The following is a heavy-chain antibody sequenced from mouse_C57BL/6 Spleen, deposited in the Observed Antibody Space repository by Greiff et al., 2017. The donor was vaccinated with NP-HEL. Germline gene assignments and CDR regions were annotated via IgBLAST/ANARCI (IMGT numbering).Heavy chain of an antibody. CDR3: ARGWDYYGSSYLYFDY. D-gene: IGHD1-1*01. J-gene: IGHJ2*01. V-gene: IGHV5-16*01. CDR2: INYDGSST. CDR1: GFTFSDYY. Sequence: EVKVVESEGGLVQPGSSMKLSCTASGFTFSDYYMAWVRQVPEKGLEWVANINYDGSSTYYLDSLKSRFIISRDNAKNILYLQMSSLKSEDTATYYCARGWDYYGSSYLYFDYWGQGTTLTVSS.